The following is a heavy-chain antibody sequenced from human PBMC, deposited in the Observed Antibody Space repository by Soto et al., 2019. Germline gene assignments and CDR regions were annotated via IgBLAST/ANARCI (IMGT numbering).Heavy chain of an antibody. J-gene: IGHJ6*02. CDR3: AKEPGIAAAGIYYGMDV. CDR2: ISGSGGST. CDR1: GFTFSSYA. D-gene: IGHD6-13*01. V-gene: IGHV3-23*01. Sequence: PWGSLRLSCAASGFTFSSYAMSWVRQAPGKGLEWVSAISGSGGSTYYADSVKGRFTISRDNSKNTLYLQMNSLRAEDTAVYYCAKEPGIAAAGIYYGMDVWGQGTTVTVSS.